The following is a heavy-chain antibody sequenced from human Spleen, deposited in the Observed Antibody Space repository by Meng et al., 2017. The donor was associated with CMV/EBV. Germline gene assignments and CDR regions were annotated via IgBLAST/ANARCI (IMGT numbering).Heavy chain of an antibody. J-gene: IGHJ4*02. V-gene: IGHV4-39*07. CDR2: IYHSGST. CDR1: GGSVSSGSYY. CDR3: ARERSTSCYDY. Sequence: SETLSLTCTVSGGSVSSGSYYWSWIRQPPGKGLEWIGSIYHSGSTYYNPSLKSRVTISVDTSKNQFSLKLSSVTAADTAVYYCARERSTSCYDYWGQGTLVTVSS. D-gene: IGHD2-2*01.